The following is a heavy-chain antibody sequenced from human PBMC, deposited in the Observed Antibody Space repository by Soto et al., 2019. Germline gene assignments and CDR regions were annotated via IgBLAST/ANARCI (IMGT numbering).Heavy chain of an antibody. Sequence: QVQLQESGPGLVKPSQTLSLTCTVSGGSISSGGYYWSWIRQHPGKGLEWIGYIYYSGSTYYNPSLKSGVIISVDTSNNQYYLNLNSVTYADTAVYYCASGRRITMVVDGHPDAFAIWGQGKMVTVSS. CDR3: ASGRRITMVVDGHPDAFAI. CDR1: GGSISSGGYY. V-gene: IGHV4-31*03. CDR2: IYYSGST. D-gene: IGHD3-22*01. J-gene: IGHJ3*02.